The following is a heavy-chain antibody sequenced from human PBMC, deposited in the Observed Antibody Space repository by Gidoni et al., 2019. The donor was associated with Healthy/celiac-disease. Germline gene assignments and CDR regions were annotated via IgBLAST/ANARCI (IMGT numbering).Heavy chain of an antibody. D-gene: IGHD2-15*01. CDR3: ARYCSGGSCYSIWFDP. CDR1: GGTFSSYA. J-gene: IGHJ5*02. CDR2: IIPIFGTA. V-gene: IGHV1-69*01. Sequence: QVQLVQSGAEVKKPGSSVTVSCKASGGTFSSYAISWVRQAPGQGLEWMGGIIPIFGTANYAQKFQGRVTITADESTSTAYMELSSLRSEDTAVYYCARYCSGGSCYSIWFDPWGQGTLVTVSS.